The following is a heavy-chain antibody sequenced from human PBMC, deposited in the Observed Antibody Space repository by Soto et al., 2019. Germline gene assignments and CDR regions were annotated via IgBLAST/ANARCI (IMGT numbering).Heavy chain of an antibody. CDR2: IYHSGST. CDR3: ARAPINSGGAFDI. D-gene: IGHD1-26*01. J-gene: IGHJ3*02. Sequence: QVQLQESGPGLVKPSGTLSLTCAVSSGSISSSNWWSWVRQPPGKGLEWIGEIYHSGSTNYNPSHKRRVTISIDKYKNHFSLKLSSVTAADTAVYYCARAPINSGGAFDIWGQGTMVTVSS. CDR1: SGSISSSNW. V-gene: IGHV4-4*02.